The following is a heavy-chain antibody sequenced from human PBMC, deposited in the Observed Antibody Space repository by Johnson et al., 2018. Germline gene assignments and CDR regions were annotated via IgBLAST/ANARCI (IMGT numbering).Heavy chain of an antibody. CDR1: GGTFSSYA. CDR2: IIPIFGTA. CDR3: ARGPDGDSRYYYYGMDV. J-gene: IGHJ6*02. V-gene: IGHV1-69*01. D-gene: IGHD4-17*01. Sequence: QVQLVQSGGGLVKPGSSVKVSCKASGGTFSSYAISWVRQAPGQGLEWMGGIIPIFGTANYAQKFQGRVTITADESTSTDYMELSSRRSEDTAVYYCARGPDGDSRYYYYGMDVWGQGTTVTVSS.